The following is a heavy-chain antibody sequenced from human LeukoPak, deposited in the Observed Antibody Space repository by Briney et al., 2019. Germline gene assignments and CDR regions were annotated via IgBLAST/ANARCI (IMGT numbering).Heavy chain of an antibody. CDR3: ARDRHLLRLLTSNAFDI. J-gene: IGHJ3*02. CDR1: GFPFRTYW. Sequence: GGSLRLSCAASGFPFRTYWMSWVRQAPGKGLEGVANIKQDGSEKYYVDSVKGRFTISRDNAKNSLYLQMNRLRAEDTAVYYCARDRHLLRLLTSNAFDIWGQGTMVTVSS. V-gene: IGHV3-7*01. D-gene: IGHD2-21*01. CDR2: IKQDGSEK.